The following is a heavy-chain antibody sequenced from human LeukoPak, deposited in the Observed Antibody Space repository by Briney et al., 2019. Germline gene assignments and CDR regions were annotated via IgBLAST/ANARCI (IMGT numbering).Heavy chain of an antibody. CDR1: GFTFSSYW. V-gene: IGHV3-7*01. Sequence: PGGSLRLSCAASGFTFSSYWMSWVRQAPGKGLEWVANIKQDGSEKYYVDSVKGRFTISRDNAKNSLYLQMNSLRAEDTAVYYCARDSNGFWSGYLRGFFDYWGQGTLVTVSS. CDR3: ARDSNGFWSGYLRGFFDY. D-gene: IGHD3-3*01. CDR2: IKQDGSEK. J-gene: IGHJ4*02.